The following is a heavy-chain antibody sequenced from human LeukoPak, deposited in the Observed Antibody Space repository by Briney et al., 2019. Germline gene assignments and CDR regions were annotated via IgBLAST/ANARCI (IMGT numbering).Heavy chain of an antibody. D-gene: IGHD5-24*01. Sequence: GGSLRLSCAASGFTFSTYSMNWVRQAPGKGLEWVSSISSNSRHIYYADSMRGRFTISRDNAKNSLYLQMNSLKPEDTAVYYCARGRRWLQFFLLAFDIWGQGTMVTVSS. CDR2: ISSNSRHI. CDR1: GFTFSTYS. J-gene: IGHJ3*02. CDR3: ARGRRWLQFFLLAFDI. V-gene: IGHV3-21*06.